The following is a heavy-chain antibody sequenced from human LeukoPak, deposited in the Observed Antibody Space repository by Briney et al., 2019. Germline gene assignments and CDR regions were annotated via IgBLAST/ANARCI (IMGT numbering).Heavy chain of an antibody. CDR2: IYYSGIT. CDR1: GGSISSYY. D-gene: IGHD3-10*01. J-gene: IGHJ5*02. CDR3: ARDLYYGSGPFDP. V-gene: IGHV4-59*01. Sequence: SETLSLTCSVSGGSISSYYWSWIRQPPGKGLEWLRYIYYSGITNYNPSLKSRVTISVDTSKNQFSLKLSSVTAEDTAVYYCARDLYYGSGPFDPWGQGTLVTVSS.